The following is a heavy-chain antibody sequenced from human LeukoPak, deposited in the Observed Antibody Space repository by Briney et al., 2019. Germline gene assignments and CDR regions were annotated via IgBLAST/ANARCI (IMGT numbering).Heavy chain of an antibody. D-gene: IGHD3-3*01. V-gene: IGHV3-48*03. CDR2: ITSGGNSV. J-gene: IGHJ4*02. CDR3: ARAGVDTSGYYYQGFDY. Sequence: QPGGSLRLSCAASGFTFSSYEMNWVRQAPGKGLEWVSYITSGGNSVYYAASVKGRFTISRDNAKNSLYLQVNSLTAEDTAVYYCARAGVDTSGYYYQGFDYWGQGTLVTVSS. CDR1: GFTFSSYE.